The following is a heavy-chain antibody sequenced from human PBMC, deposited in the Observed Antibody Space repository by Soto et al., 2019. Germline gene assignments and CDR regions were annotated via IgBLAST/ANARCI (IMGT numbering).Heavy chain of an antibody. CDR3: TTGPYYDSSGYNFDY. V-gene: IGHV3-15*01. CDR2: IKSKTDGGTT. J-gene: IGHJ4*02. Sequence: LRLSCAASGFTFSNAWMSWVRQAPGKGLEWVGRIKSKTDGGTTDYAAPVKGRFTISRDDSKNTLYLQMNSLKTEDTAVYYCTTGPYYDSSGYNFDYWGQGTLFTVS. D-gene: IGHD3-22*01. CDR1: GFTFSNAW.